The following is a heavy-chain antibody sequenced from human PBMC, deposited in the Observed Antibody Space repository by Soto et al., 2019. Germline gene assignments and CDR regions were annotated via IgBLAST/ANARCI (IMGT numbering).Heavy chain of an antibody. D-gene: IGHD2-15*01. CDR1: GGSISSYY. CDR2: IYYSGST. V-gene: IGHV4-59*01. Sequence: QVQLQESGPGLVKPSETLSLTCTVSGGSISSYYWSWIRQPPGKGLEWIGYIYYSGSTNYNPSLKSRVTMSVDTSKNQFSLKLSSVTAADTAVYYCARSYRRYCSGGSCYSYYYYDMDVWGKGTTLTVSS. CDR3: ARSYRRYCSGGSCYSYYYYDMDV. J-gene: IGHJ6*03.